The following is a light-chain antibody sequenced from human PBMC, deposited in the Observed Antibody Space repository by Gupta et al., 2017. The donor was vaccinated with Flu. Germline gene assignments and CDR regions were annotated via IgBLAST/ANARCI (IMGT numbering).Light chain of an antibody. J-gene: IGKJ1*01. CDR1: QSINNW. CDR3: QQDNSYPRT. Sequence: PSTLSASVGDRVSITCRASQSINNWLAWYQQKPGKAPKVLIYKTSGLESGVPSRFSGSGSGTEFTLTISSLQPDDFATYYCQQDNSYPRTFGQGTKVEIK. V-gene: IGKV1-5*03. CDR2: KTS.